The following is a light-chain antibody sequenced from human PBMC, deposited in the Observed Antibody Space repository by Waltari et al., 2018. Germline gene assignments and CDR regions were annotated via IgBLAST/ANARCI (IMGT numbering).Light chain of an antibody. CDR3: CSYAGLGIYV. Sequence: QSGLTQPASVSGSPGQSITMSCTGTSSDVGNYYLVSWYQQYPGKAPKLMVYEVTRRSSGVSDRFSGSKSGNTASLTIYGLQSEDEADYYCCSYAGLGIYVFGTGTKVTVL. CDR1: SSDVGNYYL. V-gene: IGLV2-23*02. J-gene: IGLJ1*01. CDR2: EVT.